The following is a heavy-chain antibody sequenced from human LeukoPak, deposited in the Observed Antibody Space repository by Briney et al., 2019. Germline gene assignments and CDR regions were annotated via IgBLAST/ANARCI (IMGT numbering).Heavy chain of an antibody. V-gene: IGHV4-39*07. CDR1: GGSISSSNYD. CDR2: INHSGIT. Sequence: SESLSLTCTVSGGSISSSNYDWGWIRQPPGKGLEWIGEINHSGITNYNPSLKSRVTISADTSKNQFSLKLSSVTAADTSVYYCASDTVAGTGWGQGTLVTVSS. CDR3: ASDTVAGTG. D-gene: IGHD6-19*01. J-gene: IGHJ4*02.